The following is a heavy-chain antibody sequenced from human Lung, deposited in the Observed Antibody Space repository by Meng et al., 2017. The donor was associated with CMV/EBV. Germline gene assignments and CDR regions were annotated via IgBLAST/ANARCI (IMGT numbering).Heavy chain of an antibody. Sequence: SXTASEFTLSPYALHWVRQAPGKGLEWVALISFDGRTKYNTDSVKGRFTISRSSSKNTVYLHINSLRGEDTAVYYCARAGDIVEVSDPLRQNYYYYGMDLWGQGTTVXVSS. CDR3: ARAGDIVEVSDPLRQNYYYYGMDL. CDR1: EFTLSPYA. J-gene: IGHJ6*02. V-gene: IGHV3-30*04. D-gene: IGHD2-15*01. CDR2: ISFDGRTK.